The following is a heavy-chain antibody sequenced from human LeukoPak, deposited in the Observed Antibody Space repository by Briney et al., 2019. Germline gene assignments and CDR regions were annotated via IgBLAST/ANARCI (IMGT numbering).Heavy chain of an antibody. D-gene: IGHD5-24*01. J-gene: IGHJ4*02. Sequence: PSETLSLTCTGLGGSISSYDWSWIRQPPWKGLEWIGYIYYSGSTNYNPSLKSRVTIPVDTSKNQFSLELSSVTAADTAVYYCARVGRYGYNLEYFDYWGQGTLVTVSS. V-gene: IGHV4-59*01. CDR1: GGSISSYD. CDR3: ARVGRYGYNLEYFDY. CDR2: IYYSGST.